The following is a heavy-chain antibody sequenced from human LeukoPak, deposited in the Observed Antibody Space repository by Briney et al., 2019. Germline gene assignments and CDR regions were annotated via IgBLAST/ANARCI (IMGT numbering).Heavy chain of an antibody. CDR1: GFTVSSNY. D-gene: IGHD4-17*01. CDR3: ARDWAYGDPPQNYYYYGMDV. CDR2: IYSGGST. Sequence: TGGSLRLSCAASGFTVSSNYMSWVRQAPGKGLEWVSVIYSGGSTYYADSVKGRFTLSRDNSQNTLYLQMNSLRAEDTAVYYCARDWAYGDPPQNYYYYGMDVWGQGTTVTVSS. J-gene: IGHJ6*02. V-gene: IGHV3-53*01.